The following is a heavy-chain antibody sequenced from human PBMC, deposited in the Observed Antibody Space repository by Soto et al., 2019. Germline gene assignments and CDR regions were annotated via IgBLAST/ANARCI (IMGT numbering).Heavy chain of an antibody. V-gene: IGHV1-18*01. D-gene: IGHD3-22*01. CDR3: ARCRYDSSGYSPAWFDT. J-gene: IGHJ5*02. CDR1: GYTFVSYD. CDR2: TSPYNAKT. Sequence: ASVKVSCKASGYTFVSYDISWVRQVPGEGLEWVGWTSPYNAKTNYAQKFQGRVTMTTDTSTSTASLELRRLTSDDTAVYYCARCRYDSSGYSPAWFDTWGQGTLVTVSS.